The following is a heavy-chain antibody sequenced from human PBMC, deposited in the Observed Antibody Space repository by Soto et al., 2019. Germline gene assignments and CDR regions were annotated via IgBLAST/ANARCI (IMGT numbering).Heavy chain of an antibody. CDR1: GGSISSSSYY. Sequence: PSETLSLTCTVPGGSISSSSYYWGWIRQPPGKGLEWIGSIYYSGSTYYNPSLKSRVTISVDTSKNQFSLKLSSVTAADTAVYYCARHEGDYGDYHFDYWGQGTLVTVSS. D-gene: IGHD4-17*01. J-gene: IGHJ4*02. V-gene: IGHV4-39*01. CDR2: IYYSGST. CDR3: ARHEGDYGDYHFDY.